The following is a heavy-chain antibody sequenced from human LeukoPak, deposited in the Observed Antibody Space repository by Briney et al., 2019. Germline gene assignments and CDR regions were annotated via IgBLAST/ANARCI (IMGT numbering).Heavy chain of an antibody. CDR3: AKWGDYDVLTGYYDSDY. V-gene: IGHV3-23*01. CDR2: ISGRSDST. D-gene: IGHD3-9*01. J-gene: IGHJ4*02. Sequence: GASLRLSCAASGFTFSDYAMSWVRQAPGKGLEWVSAISGRSDSTYYADSVKGRFTISRDTSRNTLYLQMNGLRADDTAVYYCAKWGDYDVLTGYYDSDYWGQGTLVTVSS. CDR1: GFTFSDYA.